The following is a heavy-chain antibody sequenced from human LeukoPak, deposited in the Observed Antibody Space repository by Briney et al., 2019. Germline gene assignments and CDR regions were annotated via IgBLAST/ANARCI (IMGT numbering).Heavy chain of an antibody. D-gene: IGHD4-23*01. J-gene: IGHJ4*02. CDR2: IIPIFGTA. V-gene: IGHV1-69*05. Sequence: ASVKVSCKASGGTFSSYAISWVRQAPGQGLEWMGGIIPIFGTANYAQKFQGRVTITTDESTSTAYMELRSLRSDDTAVYYCARGGPYDYGGRDYDYWGQGTLVTVSS. CDR3: ARGGPYDYGGRDYDY. CDR1: GGTFSSYA.